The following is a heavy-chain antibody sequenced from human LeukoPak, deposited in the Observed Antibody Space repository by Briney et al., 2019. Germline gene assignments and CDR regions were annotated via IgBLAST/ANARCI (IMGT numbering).Heavy chain of an antibody. CDR1: GYTFTSYG. J-gene: IGHJ5*02. CDR3: ARGSKDNWFDP. CDR2: IIPIFGTA. Sequence: ASVKVSCKASGYTFTSYGISWVRQAPGQGLEWMGGIIPIFGTANYAQKFQGRVTITADESTSTAYMELSSLRSEDTAVYYCARGSKDNWFDPWGQGTLVTVSS. V-gene: IGHV1-69*13.